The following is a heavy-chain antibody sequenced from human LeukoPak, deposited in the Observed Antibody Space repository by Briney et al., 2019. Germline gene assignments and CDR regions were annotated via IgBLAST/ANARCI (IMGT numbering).Heavy chain of an antibody. V-gene: IGHV3-30*18. Sequence: GGSLRLSCAASGFTFSYYGMHWVRQAPGKGLEWVAVISYDGSNKYYADSVKGRFTISRDNSKNTLYLQMNSLRAEDTAVYYCAKDLQYGAGYNWFDPWGQGTLVTVSS. CDR1: GFTFSYYG. CDR2: ISYDGSNK. CDR3: AKDLQYGAGYNWFDP. J-gene: IGHJ5*02. D-gene: IGHD4-17*01.